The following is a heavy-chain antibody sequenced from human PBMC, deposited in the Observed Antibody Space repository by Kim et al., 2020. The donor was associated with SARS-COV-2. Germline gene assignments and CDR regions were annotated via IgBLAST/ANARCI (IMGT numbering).Heavy chain of an antibody. J-gene: IGHJ3*02. CDR3: ARDLPEGDSTSSVAFDI. CDR1: GYTFSNYG. V-gene: IGHV1-18*01. D-gene: IGHD6-6*01. CDR2: ISAYNGNT. Sequence: ASVKVSCKASGYTFSNYGISWVRQAPGQGLEWMAWISAYNGNTNYAQKLQGRVTMTTDTSTSTAYMELRSLRSGDTAVYYCARDLPEGDSTSSVAFDIWGQGTMVTVSS.